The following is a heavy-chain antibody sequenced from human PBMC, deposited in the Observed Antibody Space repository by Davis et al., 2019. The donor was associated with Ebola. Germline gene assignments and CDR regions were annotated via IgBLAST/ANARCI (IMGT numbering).Heavy chain of an antibody. V-gene: IGHV3-74*01. Sequence: PGGSLRLSCVVSAFSLSRNYMTWVRHAPGKGLGWVSSIDTDGSNTAYADSVRGRFTISRDNAKNTLFLQMNSLRADDTAVYYCARDVAGRAGYWGQGTLVTVSS. CDR2: IDTDGSNT. CDR1: AFSLSRNY. J-gene: IGHJ4*02. CDR3: ARDVAGRAGY. D-gene: IGHD1-14*01.